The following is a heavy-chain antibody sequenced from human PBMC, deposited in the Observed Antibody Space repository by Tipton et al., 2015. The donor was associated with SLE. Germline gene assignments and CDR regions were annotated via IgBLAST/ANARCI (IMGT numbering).Heavy chain of an antibody. CDR1: GASISNGGYS. CDR3: ARDGSQWLTAYFHH. D-gene: IGHD6-19*01. CDR2: IYHGGST. V-gene: IGHV4-30-2*01. Sequence: TLSLTCAVSGASISNGGYSWSWLRQPPGKGLEYIGFIYHGGSTYYIPSLKSRLTISLDTSKNQFSLKLSSVTAADTAVYYCARDGSQWLTAYFHHWGQGSLVIVSS. J-gene: IGHJ1*01.